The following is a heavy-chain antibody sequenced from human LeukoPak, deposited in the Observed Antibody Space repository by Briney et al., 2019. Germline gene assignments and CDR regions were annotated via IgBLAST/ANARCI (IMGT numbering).Heavy chain of an antibody. CDR2: ISSDGSNK. D-gene: IGHD5-18*01. V-gene: IGHV3-30*03. CDR3: ATDSSSRIQLWTPLKY. CDR1: GFTFGSYA. J-gene: IGHJ4*02. Sequence: GGSPRLSCAASGFTFGSYAMNWVRQAPGKGLEWVAVISSDGSNKFYVDSVKGRFTIPRDNPKNTLYLQMNSLRPEDTAVCYCATDSSSRIQLWTPLKYWGQGTLVTVSS.